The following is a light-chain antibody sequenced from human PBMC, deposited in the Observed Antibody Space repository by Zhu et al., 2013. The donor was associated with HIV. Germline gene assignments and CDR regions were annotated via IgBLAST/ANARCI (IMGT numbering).Light chain of an antibody. CDR2: VVN. CDR3: AAWDGSLNVGV. V-gene: IGLV2-14*02. J-gene: IGLJ3*02. Sequence: QSALTQPASVSGSPGQSITISCTGISSNVGSFNLVSWYQQHPGKAPKLIIYVVNKRPSGVSTRFSGSKSGTSASLAISGLQSEDEADYYCAAWDGSLNVGVFGGGTKLTVL. CDR1: SSNVGSFNL.